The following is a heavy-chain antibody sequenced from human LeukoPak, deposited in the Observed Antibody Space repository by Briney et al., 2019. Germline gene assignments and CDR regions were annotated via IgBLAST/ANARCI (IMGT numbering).Heavy chain of an antibody. CDR3: AKEAIHYGDQSFDNWFDP. J-gene: IGHJ5*02. V-gene: IGHV3-30*18. D-gene: IGHD4-17*01. CDR2: ISYDGSNK. Sequence: QPGGSLRLSCAASGFTFSSYGMHWVRQAPGKGLEWVALISYDGSNKYYADSVKGRFTISRDNSKNTLYLQMNSLRAEDTAVYYCAKEAIHYGDQSFDNWFDPWGQGTLVTVSS. CDR1: GFTFSSYG.